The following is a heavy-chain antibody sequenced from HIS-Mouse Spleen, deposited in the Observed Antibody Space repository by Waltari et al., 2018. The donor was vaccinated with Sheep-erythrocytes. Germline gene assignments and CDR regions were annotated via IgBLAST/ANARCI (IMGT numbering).Heavy chain of an antibody. CDR3: AKDIGTGLSYGMDV. CDR2: ISWKSGSI. CDR1: GFTFDFYA. V-gene: IGHV3-9*01. Sequence: EVQLVESGGGLVQPGRSLRLSCAASGFTFDFYALHLVRQAPGKGLEWVSGISWKSGSIGYADSVKGRFTISRDNAKNSLYLQMNSLRAEDTALYYCAKDIGTGLSYGMDVWGQGTTVTVSS. D-gene: IGHD1-1*01. J-gene: IGHJ6*02.